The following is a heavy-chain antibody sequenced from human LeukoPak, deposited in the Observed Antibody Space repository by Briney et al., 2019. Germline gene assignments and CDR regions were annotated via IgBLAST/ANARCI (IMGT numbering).Heavy chain of an antibody. CDR2: IYYSGST. Sequence: SETLSLTCTVSGGSISSSSYYWGWIRQPPGKGLEWIGSIYYSGSTYYNPSLKSRVTISVDTSKNQFSLKLSSVTAADTAVYYCARHRSYDSSGYYSPHPPDYWGQGTLVAVSS. J-gene: IGHJ4*02. CDR3: ARHRSYDSSGYYSPHPPDY. CDR1: GGSISSSSYY. D-gene: IGHD3-22*01. V-gene: IGHV4-39*01.